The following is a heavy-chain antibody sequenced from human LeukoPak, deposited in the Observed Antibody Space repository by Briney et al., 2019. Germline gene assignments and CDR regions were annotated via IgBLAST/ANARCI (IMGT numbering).Heavy chain of an antibody. CDR3: ARLFNYYDNSGYYQYYFDY. D-gene: IGHD3-22*01. CDR1: GYTLTSYY. J-gene: IGHJ4*02. Sequence: GASVKVSCKASGYTLTSYYMHWVRQAPGQGLEWMGWINPNTGDTSFAQKFQGRVTLTRDTSISTAYMELSRLKSDDTAVYYCARLFNYYDNSGYYQYYFDYWGQGTLVTVPS. CDR2: INPNTGDT. V-gene: IGHV1-2*02.